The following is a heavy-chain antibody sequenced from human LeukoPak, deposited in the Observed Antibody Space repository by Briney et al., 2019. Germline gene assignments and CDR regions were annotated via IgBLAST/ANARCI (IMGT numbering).Heavy chain of an antibody. CDR2: IYYSGST. J-gene: IGHJ4*02. D-gene: IGHD6-13*01. V-gene: IGHV4-59*01. CDR3: ARVHSSSWHYDY. CDR1: GGSISSYY. Sequence: PSETLSLTCTVSGGSISSYYWSWIRQPPGKGLEWIGYIYYSGSTNYNPSLKSRVTISVDTSKNQFSLKLSSVTAADTAVYYCARVHSSSWHYDYWGQGTLVTVSS.